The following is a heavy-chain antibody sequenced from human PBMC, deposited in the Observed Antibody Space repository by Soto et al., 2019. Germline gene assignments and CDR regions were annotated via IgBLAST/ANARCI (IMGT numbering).Heavy chain of an antibody. Sequence: PSETLSLTCTVSGGSISSYYWSWIRQPPGKGLEWIGYIYYSGSTNYNPSLKSRVTISVDTSKNQFSLKLSSVPAADTAVYYCASYYGSGGLDYYYYGKDVWGQGTTVTVSS. V-gene: IGHV4-59*08. CDR3: ASYYGSGGLDYYYYGKDV. CDR2: IYYSGST. D-gene: IGHD3-10*01. J-gene: IGHJ6*02. CDR1: GGSISSYY.